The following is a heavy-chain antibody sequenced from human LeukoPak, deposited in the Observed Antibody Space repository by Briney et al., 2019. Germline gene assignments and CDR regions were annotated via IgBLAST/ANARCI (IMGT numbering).Heavy chain of an antibody. CDR3: ARGLIESGDLEDY. CDR2: IYSDGTT. Sequence: SETLSLTCTVSGASINSRDYYWGWIRQPPGQGLEWIGSIYSDGTTYYNPSLKSRVTISVDTSKNQFSLKLSSVTAADTAVYYCARGLIESGDLEDYWGQGTLVTVSS. CDR1: GASINSRDYY. D-gene: IGHD7-27*01. V-gene: IGHV4-39*07. J-gene: IGHJ4*02.